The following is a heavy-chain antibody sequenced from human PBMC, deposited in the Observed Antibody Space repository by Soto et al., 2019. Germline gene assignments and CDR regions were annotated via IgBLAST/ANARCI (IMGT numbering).Heavy chain of an antibody. CDR1: GFSFSTSI. CDR3: ARLSRANYDFWSGDYYFDS. Sequence: VGSLRLSCAASGFSFSTSIMYWVRQAPGKGLEWVSSISSTGSFIYYADSLKGRFTISRDNADNSLFLQMKNLRAEDTAVYYCARLSRANYDFWSGDYYFDSWGQGTLVTVSS. V-gene: IGHV3-21*01. J-gene: IGHJ4*02. CDR2: ISSTGSFI. D-gene: IGHD3-3*01.